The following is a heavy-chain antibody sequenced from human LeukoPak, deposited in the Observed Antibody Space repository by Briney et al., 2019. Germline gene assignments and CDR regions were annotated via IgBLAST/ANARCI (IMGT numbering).Heavy chain of an antibody. CDR3: ARTIREGYYGSEYGMDV. D-gene: IGHD3-10*01. CDR2: INAGNGNT. CDR1: GYTFTSYA. J-gene: IGHJ6*02. Sequence: ASVKVSCKASGYTFTSYAMHWVRQAPGQRLEWMGWINAGNGNTKYSQKFQGRVTITRDTSASTAYMELSSLRSEDTAVYYCARTIREGYYGSEYGMDVWGQGTTVTVSS. V-gene: IGHV1-3*01.